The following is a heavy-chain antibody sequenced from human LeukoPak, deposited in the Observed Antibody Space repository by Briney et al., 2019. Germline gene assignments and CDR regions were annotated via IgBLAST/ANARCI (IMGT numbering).Heavy chain of an antibody. V-gene: IGHV3-23*01. CDR2: ISGSGGST. Sequence: GGSLRLSCAASGFTFSSHAMSWVRQAPGKGLEWVSTISGSGGSTYYADSVKGRFTISRDNSKNTLYLQMNSLRAEDTAVYYCANNGGVAVAGSFDYWGQGTLVTVSS. J-gene: IGHJ4*02. CDR3: ANNGGVAVAGSFDY. D-gene: IGHD6-19*01. CDR1: GFTFSSHA.